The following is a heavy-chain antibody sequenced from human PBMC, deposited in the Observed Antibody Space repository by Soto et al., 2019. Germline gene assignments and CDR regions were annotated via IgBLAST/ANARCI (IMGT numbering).Heavy chain of an antibody. CDR3: ARGGGFCGADCYKGGIDY. CDR1: GFTFSPYT. CDR2: ISYDGSDK. D-gene: IGHD2-21*02. J-gene: IGHJ4*02. V-gene: IGHV3-30-3*01. Sequence: XGSLGLSCAASGFTFSPYTMHWVRQTPCKGLEWVAVISYDGSDKYYADSVRGRFTISRDNSKNTLFLQMNSLRAEDTALYYCARGGGFCGADCYKGGIDYWGQGALVTVSS.